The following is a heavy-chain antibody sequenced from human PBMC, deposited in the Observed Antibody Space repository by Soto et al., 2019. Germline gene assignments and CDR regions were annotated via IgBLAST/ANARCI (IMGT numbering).Heavy chain of an antibody. D-gene: IGHD6-19*01. V-gene: IGHV1-2*02. CDR2: ISPKSGGT. CDR1: GYTFIDYY. CDR3: ARPPGYISDWYYFDL. Sequence: QVQLVQSGAEVKKPGASVKVSCEASGYTFIDYYMHWVRQAPGQGFAWMGRISPKSGGTNYAQKFQGRVTMTWDTSLNTAYMELSSLRSEDTAVYYCARPPGYISDWYYFDLWGQGTLVTVSS. J-gene: IGHJ4*02.